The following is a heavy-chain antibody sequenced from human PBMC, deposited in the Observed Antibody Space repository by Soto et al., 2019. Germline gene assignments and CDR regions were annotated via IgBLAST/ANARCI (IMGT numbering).Heavy chain of an antibody. Sequence: PSQTLSLTCAISGDSVSSNSAAWNWIRQSPSRGLEWLGRTYFNSIWYTDYAVSVRSRLTINADTSKNHFSLNLNSVTPEDTALYYCAGNYYGSGSYGSGSYHSSFDFWGQGIQVTVSS. CDR3: AGNYYGSGSYGSGSYHSSFDF. V-gene: IGHV6-1*01. CDR1: GDSVSSNSAA. J-gene: IGHJ4*02. D-gene: IGHD3-10*01. CDR2: TYFNSIWYT.